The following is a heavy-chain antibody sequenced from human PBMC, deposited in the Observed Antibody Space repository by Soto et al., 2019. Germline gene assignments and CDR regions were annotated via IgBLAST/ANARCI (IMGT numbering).Heavy chain of an antibody. J-gene: IGHJ4*02. CDR1: GFTFSDYP. V-gene: IGHV3-23*01. CDR3: ARILVSGGFDY. D-gene: IGHD3-3*02. Sequence: EVQLLESGGGLVQPGGSLRLSCEASGFTFSDYPLSWVRQAPGKGLEWVSSISGSGVNTYYADSVKGRFTISRDNSKNTLSLQMNSLGAEETAVYYCARILVSGGFDYWGQRTLMTVSS. CDR2: ISGSGVNT.